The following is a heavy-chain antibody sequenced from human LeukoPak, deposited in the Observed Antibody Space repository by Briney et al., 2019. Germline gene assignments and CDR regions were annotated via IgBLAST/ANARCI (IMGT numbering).Heavy chain of an antibody. CDR1: GFTFSSYG. CDR3: ARDYDYYYYYYMDV. J-gene: IGHJ6*03. V-gene: IGHV3-21*01. D-gene: IGHD3-3*01. CDR2: ISSSSSYI. Sequence: GGSLRLSCAASGFTFSSYGMSWVRQAPGKGLEWVSSISSSSSYIYYADSVKGRFTISRDNAKNSLYLQMNSLRAEDTAVYYCARDYDYYYYYYMDVWGKGTTVTVSS.